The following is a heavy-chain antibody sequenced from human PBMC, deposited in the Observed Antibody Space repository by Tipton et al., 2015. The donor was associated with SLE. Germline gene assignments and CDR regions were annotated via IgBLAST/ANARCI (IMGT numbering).Heavy chain of an antibody. Sequence: SLRLSCAASGITFSSYWMSWVRQAPGKGLEWVANINQDGSEKYYVDSVKGRFTISRDDAKKSLYLQMNSLRAEDTAVYYCARVGRYGGADYWGQGTLVIVSS. D-gene: IGHD2-21*01. V-gene: IGHV3-7*01. CDR2: INQDGSEK. CDR1: GITFSSYW. J-gene: IGHJ4*02. CDR3: ARVGRYGGADY.